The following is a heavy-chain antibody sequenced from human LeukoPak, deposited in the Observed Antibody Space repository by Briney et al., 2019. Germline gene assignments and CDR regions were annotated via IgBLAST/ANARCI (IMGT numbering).Heavy chain of an antibody. J-gene: IGHJ5*02. Sequence: PGGSLRLSCAASGFTFSNYWMHWVRQAPGKGLVWLSRINSDGSSTSYADSVKGRFTISRDNAKNTLYLQMNSLRAEDTAVYYCAREVGLITIFVWWFDPWGQGTLVTVSS. V-gene: IGHV3-74*01. CDR1: GFTFSNYW. CDR3: AREVGLITIFVWWFDP. CDR2: INSDGSST. D-gene: IGHD3-3*01.